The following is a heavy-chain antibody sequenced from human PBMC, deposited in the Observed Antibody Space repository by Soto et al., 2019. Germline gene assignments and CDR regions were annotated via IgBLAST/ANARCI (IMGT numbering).Heavy chain of an antibody. CDR3: ARGLSSGRNNWFDP. V-gene: IGHV6-1*01. CDR2: TYYRSKWYN. D-gene: IGHD6-19*01. CDR1: GDSVSTNSAT. J-gene: IGHJ5*02. Sequence: SQTLSLTCAISGDSVSTNSATWDWIRQSTTRGIEWLGRTYYRSKWYNDYAVSVKSRITINPDTSKNQFSLQLNSVTPEDTAVYYCARGLSSGRNNWFDPWGQGTLVTVSS.